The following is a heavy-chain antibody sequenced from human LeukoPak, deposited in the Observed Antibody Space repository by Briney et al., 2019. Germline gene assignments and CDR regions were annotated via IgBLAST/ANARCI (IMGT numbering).Heavy chain of an antibody. D-gene: IGHD1-26*01. J-gene: IGHJ4*02. Sequence: GASVKVSCQASGYTFTDYYTHWVRQAPGQRLEWMGWINPKSGGAKFAQKFQGRVTLTRDTSISTAYVELSSLRSDDTAVYYCARQYSGYYLYYDYWGQGSLVTVSS. V-gene: IGHV1-2*02. CDR2: INPKSGGA. CDR3: ARQYSGYYLYYDY. CDR1: GYTFTDYY.